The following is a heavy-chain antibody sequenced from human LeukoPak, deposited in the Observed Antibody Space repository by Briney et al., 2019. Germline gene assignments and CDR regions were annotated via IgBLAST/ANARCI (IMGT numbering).Heavy chain of an antibody. J-gene: IGHJ4*02. CDR2: ISSSSSYI. V-gene: IGHV3-21*01. CDR1: GFTFSSYS. CDR3: ARVPGLGKLDY. Sequence: GGSLRLSXAASGFTFSSYSMNWVRQAPGKGLEWVSSISSSSSYIYYADSVKGRFTISRDNAKNSLYLQMNSLRAEDTAVYYYARVPGLGKLDYWGQGTLVTVSS. D-gene: IGHD7-27*01.